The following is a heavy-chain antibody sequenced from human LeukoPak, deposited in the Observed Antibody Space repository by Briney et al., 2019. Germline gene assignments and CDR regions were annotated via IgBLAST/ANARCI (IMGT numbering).Heavy chain of an antibody. Sequence: SQTLSLTRTVSGGSISSGGYYWSWIRQHPGKGLEWIGYIYYSGSTYYNPSLKSRVTISVDTSKNQFSLKLSSVTAADTAVYYCARQIKSIDYDSFFDSWGQGTLVTVSS. CDR3: ARQIKSIDYDSFFDS. D-gene: IGHD4-17*01. CDR1: GGSISSGGYY. V-gene: IGHV4-31*03. J-gene: IGHJ4*02. CDR2: IYYSGST.